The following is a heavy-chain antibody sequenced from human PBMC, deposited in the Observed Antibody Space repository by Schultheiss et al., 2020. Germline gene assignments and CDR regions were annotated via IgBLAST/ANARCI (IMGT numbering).Heavy chain of an antibody. V-gene: IGHV4-61*01. Sequence: SETLSLTCTVSGGSVSSGSYYWGWIRQPPGKGLEWIGYIYYSGSTNYNPSLKSRVTISVDTSKNQFSLKLSSVTAADTAVYYCARRVGSGWTRRNWFDPWGTGPL. CDR3: ARRVGSGWTRRNWFDP. D-gene: IGHD6-19*01. CDR2: IYYSGST. J-gene: IGHJ5*02. CDR1: GGSVSSGSYY.